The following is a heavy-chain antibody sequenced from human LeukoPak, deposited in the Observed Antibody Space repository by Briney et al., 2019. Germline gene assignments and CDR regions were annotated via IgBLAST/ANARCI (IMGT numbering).Heavy chain of an antibody. V-gene: IGHV4-39*01. D-gene: IGHD5-18*01. CDR1: GGSLSSSSYY. Sequence: SETLSLTCTVSGGSLSSSSYYWGWIRQPPGKGLEWIGSIYYSGSTYYNPSLKSRVTISVDTSKNQFSLKLSSVTAADTAVYYCARYSYGSEGAHFDYWGQGTLVTVSS. J-gene: IGHJ4*02. CDR3: ARYSYGSEGAHFDY. CDR2: IYYSGST.